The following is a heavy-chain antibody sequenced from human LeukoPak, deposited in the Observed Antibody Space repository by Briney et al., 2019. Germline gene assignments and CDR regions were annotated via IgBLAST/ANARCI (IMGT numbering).Heavy chain of an antibody. D-gene: IGHD5-18*01. CDR2: IYYTGGET. Sequence: SETLSLTRTVSGGSINSYYWSWIRQPPGKGLEWIGYIYYTGGETNYNPSLKSRLTISVDTSKNQFSLMLTSVTAADTAVYYCARQPGATAAFDIWAQGTMVTVSS. V-gene: IGHV4-59*08. CDR3: ARQPGATAAFDI. J-gene: IGHJ3*02. CDR1: GGSINSYY.